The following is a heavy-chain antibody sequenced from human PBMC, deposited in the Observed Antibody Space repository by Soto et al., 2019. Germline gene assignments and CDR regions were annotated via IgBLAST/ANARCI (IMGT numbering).Heavy chain of an antibody. D-gene: IGHD3-10*01. CDR1: GYTFTSYA. CDR2: INAGNGNT. V-gene: IGHV1-3*01. J-gene: IGHJ4*02. Sequence: QVQLVQSGAEVKKPGASVKVSCKASGYTFTSYAMHWVRQAPGQRLEWMGWINAGNGNTKYSQKFQGRVTITRDTSASTAYMELSSLRSEDTTVYYCARGIYGSGSYTLYYFDYWGQGTLVTVSS. CDR3: ARGIYGSGSYTLYYFDY.